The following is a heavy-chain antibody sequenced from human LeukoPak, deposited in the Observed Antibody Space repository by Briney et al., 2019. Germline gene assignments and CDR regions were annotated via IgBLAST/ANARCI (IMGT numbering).Heavy chain of an antibody. CDR1: GYTFTGYY. V-gene: IGHV1-2*06. J-gene: IGHJ4*02. Sequence: ASVKVSCKASGYTFTGYYMHWVRQAPGQGLEWMGRINPNSGGTNYAQKFQGRVTMTRDTSISTAYMELSRLRSDDTAVYYCARTPYYGSGSYYNGWGQGTLVTVSS. CDR3: ARTPYYGSGSYYNG. D-gene: IGHD3-10*01. CDR2: INPNSGGT.